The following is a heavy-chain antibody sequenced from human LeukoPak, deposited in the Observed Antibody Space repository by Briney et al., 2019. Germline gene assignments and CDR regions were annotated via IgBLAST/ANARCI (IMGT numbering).Heavy chain of an antibody. CDR1: GGPISSYY. CDR3: ARSGYDRYYYYMDV. V-gene: IGHV4-4*07. D-gene: IGHD5-12*01. J-gene: IGHJ6*03. Sequence: SETLSLTCTVSGGPISSYYRSWIPQPAGKGLEWIGRIYTSGSTNYNPSLKSRVTMSVDTSKNQFSLKLSSVTAADTAVYYCARSGYDRYYYYMDVWGKGTTVTVSS. CDR2: IYTSGST.